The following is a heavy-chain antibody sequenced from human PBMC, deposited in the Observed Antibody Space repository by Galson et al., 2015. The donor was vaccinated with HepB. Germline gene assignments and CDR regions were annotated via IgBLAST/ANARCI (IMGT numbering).Heavy chain of an antibody. CDR2: IKQDGSEK. V-gene: IGHV3-7*03. J-gene: IGHJ4*02. CDR3: ARDVDSGYDPYFDY. Sequence: SLRLSCAASGFTFSSYGMSWVRQAPGKGLEWVANIKQDGSEKYYVDSVKGRFTISRDNAKNSLYLQMNSLRAEDTAVYYCARDVDSGYDPYFDYWGQGTLVTVSS. D-gene: IGHD5-12*01. CDR1: GFTFSSYG.